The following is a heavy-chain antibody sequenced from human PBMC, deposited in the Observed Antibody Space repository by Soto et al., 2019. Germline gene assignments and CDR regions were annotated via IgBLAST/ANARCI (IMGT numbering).Heavy chain of an antibody. Sequence: SETLSLTCTVSGGSISSGGYYWSWIRQHPGKGLEWIGYIYYSGSTYYNPSLKSRVTISVYTSKNQFSLKLSSVTAADTAVYYCAREVVVAATEIYYFDYWGQGTLVTVSS. J-gene: IGHJ4*02. CDR1: GGSISSGGYY. CDR3: AREVVVAATEIYYFDY. CDR2: IYYSGST. V-gene: IGHV4-31*03. D-gene: IGHD2-15*01.